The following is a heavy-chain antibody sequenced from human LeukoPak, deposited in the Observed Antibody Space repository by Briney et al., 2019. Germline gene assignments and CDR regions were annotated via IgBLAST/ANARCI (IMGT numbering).Heavy chain of an antibody. CDR3: AKDMHCGGDCYSLLGAFDI. V-gene: IGHV3-9*03. D-gene: IGHD2-21*02. CDR1: GFTFDDYA. CDR2: ISWNSGSI. Sequence: GRSLRLSCAASGFTFDDYAMHWVRQAPGKGLEWVSGISWNSGSIGYADSVKGRFTISRDNAKNSLYLQMNSLRAEDMASYYCAKDMHCGGDCYSLLGAFDIWGQGTMVTVSS. J-gene: IGHJ3*02.